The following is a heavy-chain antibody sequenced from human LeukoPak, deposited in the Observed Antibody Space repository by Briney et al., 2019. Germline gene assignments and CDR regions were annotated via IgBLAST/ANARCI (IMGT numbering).Heavy chain of an antibody. CDR2: INHSGST. CDR3: ARERIAARPKYYYYMDV. J-gene: IGHJ6*03. CDR1: GGSFSGYY. Sequence: PSETLSLTCAVYGGSFSGYYWSWIRQPPGKGLEWIGEINHSGSTNYNPSLKSRVTISVGTSKNQFSLKLSSVTAADTAVYYCARERIAARPKYYYYMDVWGKGTTVTVSS. D-gene: IGHD6-6*01. V-gene: IGHV4-34*01.